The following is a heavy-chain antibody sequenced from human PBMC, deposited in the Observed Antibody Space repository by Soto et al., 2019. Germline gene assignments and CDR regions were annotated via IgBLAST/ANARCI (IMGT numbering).Heavy chain of an antibody. D-gene: IGHD5-12*01. CDR3: ARHGNGYNEEAFDI. CDR1: GYTFTNQW. CDR2: IYPGDSNT. Sequence: PGESLKISCRGSGYTFTNQWVAWVRQMPGKGLEWMGIIYPGDSNTRYSPSFQGQVTISADNSISTAYLQWSSLKASDTAMYYCARHGNGYNEEAFDICGQGTMVTVSS. V-gene: IGHV5-51*01. J-gene: IGHJ3*02.